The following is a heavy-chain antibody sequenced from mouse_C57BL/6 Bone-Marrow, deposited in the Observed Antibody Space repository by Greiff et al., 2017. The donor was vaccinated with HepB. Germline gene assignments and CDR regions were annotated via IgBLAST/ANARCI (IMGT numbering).Heavy chain of an antibody. J-gene: IGHJ2*01. D-gene: IGHD4-1*01. CDR1: GFTFSDFY. CDR3: ARDAAGTGYFDY. Sequence: EVNLVESGGGLVQSGRSLRLSCATSGFTFSDFYMEWVRQAPGKGLEWIAASRNKANDYTTEYSASVKGRFIVSRDTSQSILYLQMNALRAEDTAIYYCARDAAGTGYFDYWGQGTTLTVSS. CDR2: SRNKANDYTT. V-gene: IGHV7-1*01.